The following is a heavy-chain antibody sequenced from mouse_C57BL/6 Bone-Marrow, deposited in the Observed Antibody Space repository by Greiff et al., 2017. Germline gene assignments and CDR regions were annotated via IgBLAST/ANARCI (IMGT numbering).Heavy chain of an antibody. CDR3: ARGGYPAY. CDR1: GYTFTSYG. D-gene: IGHD2-2*01. Sequence: QVHVKQSGAELARPGASVKLSCKASGYTFTSYGISWVKQRTGQGLEWIGEIYPRSGNTYYNEKFKGKATLTADKSSSTAYMELRSLTSEDSAVYFCARGGYPAYWGQGTLVTVSA. J-gene: IGHJ3*01. V-gene: IGHV1-81*01. CDR2: IYPRSGNT.